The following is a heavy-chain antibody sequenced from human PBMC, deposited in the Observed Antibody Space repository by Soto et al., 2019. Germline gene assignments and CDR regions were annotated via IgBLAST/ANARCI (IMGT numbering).Heavy chain of an antibody. CDR2: IDYIGST. Sequence: SETLSLTCTVSGDSISSSYWNWIRQAPGKGLEWIGYIDYIGSTNYNPSLKSRVTLSVDPSNNQFSLKLSSVTAADTAVYYCARGVLEWLLRDSYYYYMDVWGKGTTVTVSS. J-gene: IGHJ6*03. CDR1: GDSISSSY. V-gene: IGHV4-59*01. CDR3: ARGVLEWLLRDSYYYYMDV. D-gene: IGHD3-3*01.